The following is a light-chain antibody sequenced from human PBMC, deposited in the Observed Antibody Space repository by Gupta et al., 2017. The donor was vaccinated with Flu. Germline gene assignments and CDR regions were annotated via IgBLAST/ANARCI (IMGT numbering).Light chain of an antibody. V-gene: IGLV1-51*01. Sequence: QSVLTQPPSVSAAPGQKVTISCSGSLSNIGNTYVSWYQQFPGTAPRHLIYHNNKRPPGRPDRCSGYKSGTSATMGITGLQTGDEAEDYCGKWDNGRSATNWVFGGGTKLTVL. CDR3: GKWDNGRSATNWV. J-gene: IGLJ3*02. CDR1: LSNIGNTY. CDR2: HNN.